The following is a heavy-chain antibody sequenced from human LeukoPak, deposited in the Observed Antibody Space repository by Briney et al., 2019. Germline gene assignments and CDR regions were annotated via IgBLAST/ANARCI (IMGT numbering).Heavy chain of an antibody. V-gene: IGHV4-34*01. CDR1: GGSFSGYY. J-gene: IGHJ5*02. CDR3: ARDSSGLYGSGSYYYNWFDP. Sequence: SETLSLTCAVYGGSFSGYYWSWIRQPPGKGLEWIGEINHSGSTNYNPSLKSRATISVDTSKNQFSLKLSSVTAADTAVYYCARDSSGLYGSGSYYYNWFDPWGQGTLVTVSS. D-gene: IGHD3-10*01. CDR2: INHSGST.